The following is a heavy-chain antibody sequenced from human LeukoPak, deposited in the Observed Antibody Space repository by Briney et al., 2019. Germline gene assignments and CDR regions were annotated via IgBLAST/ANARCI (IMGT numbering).Heavy chain of an antibody. Sequence: GGSLRLSCAASGFTFDDYTMHWVRQAPGEGLEWVSLISWDGGSTYYADSVKGRFTISRDNSKNSLYLQMNSLRTEDTALYYCAKGLFREDRLTFDYWGQGTLVTVSS. J-gene: IGHJ4*02. CDR2: ISWDGGST. V-gene: IGHV3-43*01. CDR3: AKGLFREDRLTFDY. CDR1: GFTFDDYT. D-gene: IGHD5-24*01.